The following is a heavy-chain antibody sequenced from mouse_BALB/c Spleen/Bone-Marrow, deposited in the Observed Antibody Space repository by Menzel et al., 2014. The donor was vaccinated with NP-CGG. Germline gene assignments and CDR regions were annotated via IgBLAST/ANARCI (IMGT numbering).Heavy chain of an antibody. D-gene: IGHD3-3*01. V-gene: IGHV3-8*02. CDR2: IRYSGST. J-gene: IGHJ2*01. CDR3: ARGGGTGFDY. Sequence: VQLPQSGPSLVQPSQTLSLTCSVTGDSITSGYWNWIRQFPGNTLEYMGYIRYSGSTYSTPSLKSRISITRDTSKNHYYLQSNSVTTEDTATCYWARGGGTGFDYWGQGTTLTVSS. CDR1: GDSITSGY.